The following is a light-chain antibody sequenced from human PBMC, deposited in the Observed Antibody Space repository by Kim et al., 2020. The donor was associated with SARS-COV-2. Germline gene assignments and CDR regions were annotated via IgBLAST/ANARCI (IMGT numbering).Light chain of an antibody. Sequence: SYELTQPPSVSVAPGKTARITCGGNNIGSKSVHWYQQKPGQAPVLVIYYDSDRPSGIPERFSGSNSGNTATLTISRVEAGDEADYYCQVWDSSSDHHAVFGGGTQLTVL. CDR3: QVWDSSSDHHAV. CDR1: NIGSKS. V-gene: IGLV3-21*04. CDR2: YDS. J-gene: IGLJ7*01.